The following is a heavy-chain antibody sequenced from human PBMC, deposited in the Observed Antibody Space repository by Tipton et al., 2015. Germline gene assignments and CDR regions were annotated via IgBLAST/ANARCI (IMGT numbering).Heavy chain of an antibody. CDR2: ISNSGSN. CDR1: GGPISRGGYY. Sequence: TLSLTCTVSGGPISRGGYYWGWIRQPPGKGLEWIGYISNSGSNYFNPSLKSRVTISVDRSKDQFSLKLTSVTAADTAVYFCVGGTYTDAFDIWGQGTMVTVSP. CDR3: VGGTYTDAFDI. D-gene: IGHD1-26*01. V-gene: IGHV4-31*03. J-gene: IGHJ3*02.